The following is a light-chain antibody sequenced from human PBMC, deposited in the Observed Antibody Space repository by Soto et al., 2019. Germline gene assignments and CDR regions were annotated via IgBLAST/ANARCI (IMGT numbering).Light chain of an antibody. Sequence: QSVLTQPASVSGSAGQSITISCSGTMRDVGAYNLVSWYQQHPGTAPKLIIYGNSNRPSGVPDRFSGSKSGTSASLAITGLQAEDEADYYCQSYDSSLSGVVFGGGTKLTVL. CDR3: QSYDSSLSGVV. CDR1: MRDVGAYNL. V-gene: IGLV2-14*03. CDR2: GNS. J-gene: IGLJ2*01.